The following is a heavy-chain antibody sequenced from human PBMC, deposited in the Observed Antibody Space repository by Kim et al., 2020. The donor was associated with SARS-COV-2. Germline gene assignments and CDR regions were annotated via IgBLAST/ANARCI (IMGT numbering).Heavy chain of an antibody. Sequence: SVKVSCKASGGTFSSYTISWVRQAPGQGLEWMGRIIPILGIANYAQKFQGRVTITADKSTSTAYMELSSLRSEDTAVYYCARGGLRRLRDGYNGGAFDIWGQGTMVTVSS. CDR2: IIPILGIA. J-gene: IGHJ3*02. D-gene: IGHD2-8*01. V-gene: IGHV1-69*02. CDR1: GGTFSSYT. CDR3: ARGGLRRLRDGYNGGAFDI.